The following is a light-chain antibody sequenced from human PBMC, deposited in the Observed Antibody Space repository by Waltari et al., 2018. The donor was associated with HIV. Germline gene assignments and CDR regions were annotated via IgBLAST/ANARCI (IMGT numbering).Light chain of an antibody. CDR2: DDS. V-gene: IGLV3-21*02. CDR1: TIGTKS. CDR3: QVWLSFLDHPGV. Sequence: SYVLTQPPSVSVAPGQTARIPCGGDTIGTKSVPWYQQKPGQAPVLVVYDDSVRPSGIPERISGSNSGNTATLTISRVEPGDEADYYCQVWLSFLDHPGVFGGGTKLTVL. J-gene: IGLJ3*02.